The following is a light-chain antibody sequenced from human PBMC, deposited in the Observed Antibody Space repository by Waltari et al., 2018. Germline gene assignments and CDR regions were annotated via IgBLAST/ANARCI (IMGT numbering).Light chain of an antibody. CDR1: QSVLYDSNNRKY. Sequence: DIVMTQSPESLAVSVGERATINCKSSQSVLYDSNNRKYLAWYQQKPGQPRKLLIYWASTREAGVPDRFSDSRSGTDVALTFSSLQAEDVEVFYCQQYYTNPAVGQGTKLELK. J-gene: IGKJ2*01. V-gene: IGKV4-1*01. CDR2: WAS. CDR3: QQYYTNPA.